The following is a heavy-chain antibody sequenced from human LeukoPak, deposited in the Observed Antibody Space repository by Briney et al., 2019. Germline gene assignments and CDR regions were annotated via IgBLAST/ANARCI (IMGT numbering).Heavy chain of an antibody. CDR2: IRYDGSNK. CDR3: AKDTLTRKGYDY. V-gene: IGHV3-30*02. J-gene: IGHJ4*02. Sequence: GGSLRLSCAASGFTFSSYGMHWVRQAPGKGLEWVAFIRYDGSNKYYADSVKGRSIISRDNSKNTLYLQMNSLRAEDTAVYYCAKDTLTRKGYDYWGQGTLVTVSS. D-gene: IGHD2-15*01. CDR1: GFTFSSYG.